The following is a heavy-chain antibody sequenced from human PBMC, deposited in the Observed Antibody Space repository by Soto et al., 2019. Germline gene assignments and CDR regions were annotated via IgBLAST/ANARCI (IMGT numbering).Heavy chain of an antibody. Sequence: GASVKVSCKVSGYTLTELSMHWVRQAPGKGLEWMGGFDPEDGETIYAQKFQGRVTMTEDTSTDTAYMELSSLRSEDTAVYYCATAGPDVLRYFDWLLWRKNDALDIWGQGTMVTVSS. CDR1: GYTLTELS. V-gene: IGHV1-24*01. CDR3: ATAGPDVLRYFDWLLWRKNDALDI. D-gene: IGHD3-9*01. CDR2: FDPEDGET. J-gene: IGHJ3*02.